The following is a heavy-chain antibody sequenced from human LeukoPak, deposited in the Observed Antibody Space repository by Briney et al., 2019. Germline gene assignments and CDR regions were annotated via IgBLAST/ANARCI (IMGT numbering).Heavy chain of an antibody. CDR2: INHSGST. J-gene: IGHJ5*02. Sequence: PSETLSLTCAVYGGSFSGYYWSWIRQPPGKGLEWIGEINHSGSTNYNPSLKSRVTISVDTSKNQFSLKLSSVTAADTAVYYCARRLGYYGSGSRWFDPWGQGTLVTVSS. D-gene: IGHD3-10*01. CDR3: ARRLGYYGSGSRWFDP. CDR1: GGSFSGYY. V-gene: IGHV4-34*01.